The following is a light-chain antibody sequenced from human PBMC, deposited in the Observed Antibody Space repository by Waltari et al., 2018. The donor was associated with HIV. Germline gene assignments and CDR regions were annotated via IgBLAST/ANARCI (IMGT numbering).Light chain of an antibody. V-gene: IGLV2-14*01. CDR1: DLNDNEY. CDR2: EVA. Sequence: QSALTQPASVSGSPGQSITISCDLNDNEYVSWYQRHPGKAPKVIIYEVANRPSGLSNRFSGSTSGNTATLTISGLQPEDEAYYFCTSYISGTSPVFGRGTRVTVL. CDR3: TSYISGTSPV. J-gene: IGLJ2*01.